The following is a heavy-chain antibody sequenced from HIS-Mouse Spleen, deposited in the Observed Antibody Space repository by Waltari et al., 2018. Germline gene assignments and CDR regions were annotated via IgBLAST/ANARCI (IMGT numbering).Heavy chain of an antibody. CDR3: AKASSGWLDY. D-gene: IGHD6-19*01. Sequence: QVQLVESGGGVVQPGRSLRLSCAACGFTFRTYGMSWVRQAPAKGLEWVAVISYDGSNKYYADSVKGRLTISRDNSKNTLYLQMNSLRAEDTAVYYCAKASSGWLDYWGQGTLVTVSS. V-gene: IGHV3-30*18. CDR2: ISYDGSNK. CDR1: GFTFRTYG. J-gene: IGHJ4*02.